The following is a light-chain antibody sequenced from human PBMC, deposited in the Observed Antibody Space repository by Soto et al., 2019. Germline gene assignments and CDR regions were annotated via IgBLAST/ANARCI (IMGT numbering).Light chain of an antibody. CDR1: QTIGSD. J-gene: IGKJ2*01. CDR2: GAS. V-gene: IGKV3-15*01. CDR3: LQYSIWPEHT. Sequence: EIVMTQSPATLSVSPGERATLSCRASQTIGSDLAWYQQKPGQAPRLLTYGASNRATGIPARFSGIGYRTDFSLTISSLQSEDSALYYCLQYSIWPEHTFGQGTKLEIQ.